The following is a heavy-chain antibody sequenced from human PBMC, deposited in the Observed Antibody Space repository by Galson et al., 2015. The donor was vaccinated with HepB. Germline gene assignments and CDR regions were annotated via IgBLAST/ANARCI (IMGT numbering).Heavy chain of an antibody. CDR1: GGTFSSYA. Sequence: SVKVSCKASGGTFSSYAISWVRQAPGQGLEWMGRIIPILGIANYAQKFQGRVTITADKSTSTAYMELSSLRSEDTAVYYCATTYYYDSSGYFPWGQGTLVTVSS. D-gene: IGHD3-22*01. V-gene: IGHV1-69*04. J-gene: IGHJ5*02. CDR3: ATTYYYDSSGYFP. CDR2: IIPILGIA.